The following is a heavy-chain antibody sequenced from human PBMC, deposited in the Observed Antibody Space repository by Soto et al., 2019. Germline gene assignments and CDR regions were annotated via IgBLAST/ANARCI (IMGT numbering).Heavy chain of an antibody. Sequence: GGSLRLSCVASGFTFSSHGMNWVRQAPGTGLEWVASISSSSSYIEYADSLKGRFTISRDNAKNSVHLQMRSLRAEDTAVYYCARGSFFYETSGYYPPDYWGQGTLVTVSS. CDR3: ARGSFFYETSGYYPPDY. CDR1: GFTFSSHG. D-gene: IGHD3-22*01. J-gene: IGHJ4*02. CDR2: ISSSSSYI. V-gene: IGHV3-21*01.